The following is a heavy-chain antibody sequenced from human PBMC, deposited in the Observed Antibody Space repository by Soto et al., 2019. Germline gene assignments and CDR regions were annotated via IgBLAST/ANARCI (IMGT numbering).Heavy chain of an antibody. J-gene: IGHJ1*01. CDR3: ASLPIAVAGPGYFQH. Sequence: QVQLQQWGAGLLKPSETLSLTCAVYGGSFSGYYWSWIRQPPGKGLEWIGEINHSGSTNYNPSLKSRVTISVDTSKNQFSLKLSSVTAADTAVYYCASLPIAVAGPGYFQHWGQGTLVTVSS. V-gene: IGHV4-34*01. D-gene: IGHD6-19*01. CDR2: INHSGST. CDR1: GGSFSGYY.